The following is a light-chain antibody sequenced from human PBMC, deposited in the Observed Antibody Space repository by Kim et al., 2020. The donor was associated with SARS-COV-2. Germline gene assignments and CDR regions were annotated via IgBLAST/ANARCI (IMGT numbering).Light chain of an antibody. CDR2: EVS. Sequence: GHSATISCTGTSSDVGGYSYVSWYQQHPGKAPKLMIYEVSKRPSGVPDRFSGSKAGNTASLTVSGLQAEDEADYYCSSYAGSNNLVFGGGTQLTVL. CDR3: SSYAGSNNLV. J-gene: IGLJ2*01. V-gene: IGLV2-8*01. CDR1: SSDVGGYSY.